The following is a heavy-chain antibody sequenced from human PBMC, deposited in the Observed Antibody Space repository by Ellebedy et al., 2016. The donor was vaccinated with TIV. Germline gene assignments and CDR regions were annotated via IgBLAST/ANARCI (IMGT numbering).Heavy chain of an antibody. D-gene: IGHD3-9*01. CDR2: ISGSGDST. Sequence: GESLKISXAASGFTFSSYAMSWVRQAPGKGLEWVSAISGSGDSTYYADSVKGRFTISRDNSKNTLYLQMNSLRAEDTAVYYCASNYATYYDILTGYVFDYWGQGTLVTVSS. CDR3: ASNYATYYDILTGYVFDY. V-gene: IGHV3-23*01. CDR1: GFTFSSYA. J-gene: IGHJ4*02.